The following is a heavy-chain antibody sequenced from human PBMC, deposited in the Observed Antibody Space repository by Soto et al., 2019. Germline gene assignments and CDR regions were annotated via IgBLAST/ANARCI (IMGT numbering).Heavy chain of an antibody. J-gene: IGHJ4*02. CDR2: ISGSGGTI. CDR1: GFTFTDDY. Sequence: QVQLVESGGGLVKPGGSLRLSCAASGFTFTDDYMTWVRQAPGKGLEWISDISGSGGTIYDADSVKGRFTISRDNAKTSLSLQMNTLRAEDSALYYCARGYSAIEYWGQGTPVTVSS. V-gene: IGHV3-11*01. CDR3: ARGYSAIEY. D-gene: IGHD2-21*01.